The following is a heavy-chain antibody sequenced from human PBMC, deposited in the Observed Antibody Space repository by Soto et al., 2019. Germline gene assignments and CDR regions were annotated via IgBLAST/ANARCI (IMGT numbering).Heavy chain of an antibody. D-gene: IGHD2-15*01. V-gene: IGHV4-39*01. Sequence: SETLSLTCTVSGGSISSSSYYWGWIRQPPGKGLEGIGSIYYSGTTYYNPSLKGRVTISVDTSKNQFSLKLSSVPAADTAVYYCARHTPAISISDHWGQGTLVTVS. J-gene: IGHJ4*02. CDR1: GGSISSSSYY. CDR3: ARHTPAISISDH. CDR2: IYYSGTT.